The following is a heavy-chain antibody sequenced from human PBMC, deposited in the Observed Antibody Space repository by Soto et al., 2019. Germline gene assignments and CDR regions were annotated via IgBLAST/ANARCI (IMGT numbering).Heavy chain of an antibody. J-gene: IGHJ4*02. CDR2: IYNSGST. V-gene: IGHV4-59*08. CDR3: ASMGYHYGSGSYPLDY. D-gene: IGHD3-10*01. Sequence: WTWIRQPPGKGLEWIGFIYNSGSTHYNPSLRSRVTLSVDTSKNQFSLKLRSVTAADTAVYYCASMGYHYGSGSYPLDYWGQGTLVTVSS.